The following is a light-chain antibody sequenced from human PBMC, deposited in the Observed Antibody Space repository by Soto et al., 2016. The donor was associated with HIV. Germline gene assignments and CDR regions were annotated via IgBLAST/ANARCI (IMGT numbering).Light chain of an antibody. CDR1: QDIGND. V-gene: IGKV1-17*01. CDR3: LQLNNFPRT. Sequence: DIQMTQSPSSLSASVGDIVTITCRASQDIGNDLGWYQQKPGKAPKRLIYGASSLESGVPSRFSGSRSATEFTLTISSLQPEDFATYYCLQLNNFPRTFGRGDQGRKSN. CDR2: GAS. J-gene: IGKJ1*01.